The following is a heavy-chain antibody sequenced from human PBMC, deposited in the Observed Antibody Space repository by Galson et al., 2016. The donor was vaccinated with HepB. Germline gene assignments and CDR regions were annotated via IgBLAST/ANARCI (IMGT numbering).Heavy chain of an antibody. J-gene: IGHJ3*02. Sequence: SLRLSCAASGFTFSDYAIHWVRQAPGKGLEWVAVVSDDGSNQYYIDSVKGRFSVSRDNSKNTLPLQMNSLRVEDTAVYFCVREGIFVEGAFDMWDQGTKVTVSS. D-gene: IGHD3-3*01. CDR3: VREGIFVEGAFDM. CDR2: VSDDGSNQ. CDR1: GFTFSDYA. V-gene: IGHV3-30*10.